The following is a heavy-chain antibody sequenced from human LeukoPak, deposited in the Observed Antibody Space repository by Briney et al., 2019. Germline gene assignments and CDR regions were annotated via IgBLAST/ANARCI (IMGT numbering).Heavy chain of an antibody. D-gene: IGHD4-17*01. CDR2: ISWNSGSI. J-gene: IGHJ4*02. Sequence: PGGSLRLSCAASGFTFDDYAMHWVRQTPGKGLEWVLGISWNSGSIGYADSVKGRFTISRDNAKNSLYLQMNSLRAEDTALYYCAKASGFTVTPGYFDYWGQGTLVTVSS. CDR3: AKASGFTVTPGYFDY. V-gene: IGHV3-9*01. CDR1: GFTFDDYA.